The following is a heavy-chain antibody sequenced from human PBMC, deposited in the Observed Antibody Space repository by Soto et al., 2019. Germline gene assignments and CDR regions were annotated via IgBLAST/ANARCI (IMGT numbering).Heavy chain of an antibody. V-gene: IGHV3-30*04. J-gene: IGHJ5*02. Sequence: QVQLVESGGGVVQPGRSLRLSCAASGFTFNTYAMHWVRQAPGKGLEWVAVISYDGSNKYYADSVKGRFTISRDNSKNTLYLQMNSLRAEDTAVYYCARRYKDGRRYCISSSCLFDPWGQGTLVTVSS. D-gene: IGHD2-2*01. CDR3: ARRYKDGRRYCISSSCLFDP. CDR1: GFTFNTYA. CDR2: ISYDGSNK.